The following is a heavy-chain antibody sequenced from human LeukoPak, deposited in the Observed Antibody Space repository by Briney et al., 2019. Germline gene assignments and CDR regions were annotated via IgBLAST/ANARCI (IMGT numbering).Heavy chain of an antibody. CDR2: FDPEDGET. Sequence: GASVKVSCKASGYTFSSYRISWVRQAPGQGLEWMGGFDPEDGETIYAQKFQGRVTMTEDTSTDTAYMELSSLRSEDTAVYYCATVGSSSIDYYYYYMDVWGKGTTVTVSS. J-gene: IGHJ6*03. CDR3: ATVGSSSIDYYYYYMDV. V-gene: IGHV1-24*01. CDR1: GYTFSSYR. D-gene: IGHD6-6*01.